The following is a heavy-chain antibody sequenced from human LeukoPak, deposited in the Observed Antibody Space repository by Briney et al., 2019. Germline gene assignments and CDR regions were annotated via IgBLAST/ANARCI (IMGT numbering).Heavy chain of an antibody. D-gene: IGHD1-26*01. J-gene: IGHJ6*02. CDR2: ISGSGGST. CDR3: AKEREYSLLYYYYGMDV. Sequence: GGSLRLSCAASGFTFSSYAMSWVRQAPGKGLEWVSAISGSGGSTYYADSVKGRFTISRDNSKNTLYLQMNSLRAEDTAVYYCAKEREYSLLYYYYGMDVWGQGTTVTVSS. V-gene: IGHV3-23*01. CDR1: GFTFSSYA.